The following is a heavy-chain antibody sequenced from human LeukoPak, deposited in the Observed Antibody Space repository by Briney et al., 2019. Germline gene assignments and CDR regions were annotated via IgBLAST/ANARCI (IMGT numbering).Heavy chain of an antibody. CDR2: IYYSGST. J-gene: IGHJ5*02. CDR1: GGSISSGDYY. CDR3: ARAPTTSALNDWFDP. D-gene: IGHD1-1*01. Sequence: SETLSLTCTVSGGSISSGDYYWSWIRQPPGKGLEWIGYIYYSGSTYHNPSLKSRVTISVDTSKNQFSLKLSSVTAADTAVYYCARAPTTSALNDWFDPWGQGTLVTVSS. V-gene: IGHV4-30-4*01.